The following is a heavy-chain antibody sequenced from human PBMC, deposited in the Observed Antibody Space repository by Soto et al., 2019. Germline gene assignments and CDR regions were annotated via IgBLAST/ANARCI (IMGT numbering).Heavy chain of an antibody. CDR3: ARTLNAWLLRLE. Sequence: QVQLVQSGGEVKNPGSSVKISGKASGYTFSSYGISWVRKAPGQGLEWMGWISAYNGNTNYAQKFQGRVTMTTETSTSTAYMELRSMRSDDMTISYGARTLNAWLLRLEWSHGTLVTVSS. D-gene: IGHD2-15*01. J-gene: IGHJ4*01. CDR2: ISAYNGNT. CDR1: GYTFSSYG. V-gene: IGHV1-18*03.